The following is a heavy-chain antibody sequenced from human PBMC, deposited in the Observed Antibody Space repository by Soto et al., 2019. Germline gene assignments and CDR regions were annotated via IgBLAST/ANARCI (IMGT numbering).Heavy chain of an antibody. CDR3: AKGGRQLADDPFDL. V-gene: IGHV4-39*01. CDR1: GGSIGSSNHF. D-gene: IGHD6-6*01. Sequence: QEELEESGPGLVKPSETLSLTCTVSGGSIGSSNHFWGWIRQPPGKGLEWIASLYYTGNTYYNPSLKSRVTVAVDPAKNQFFLNLTSVTAADTALYFWAKGGRQLADDPFDLWGQGTVVTVSP. CDR2: LYYTGNT. J-gene: IGHJ3*01.